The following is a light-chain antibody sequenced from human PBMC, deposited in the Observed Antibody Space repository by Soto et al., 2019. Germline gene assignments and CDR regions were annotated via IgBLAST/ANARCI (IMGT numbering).Light chain of an antibody. CDR2: GAS. CDR3: QQYGTSPPSLT. Sequence: EIVLTQSPGTLSLSPGERATLSCRASQSVSSSYLAWYQQKPGQAPRLLIYGASSRATGIPDRFSGSGSGTDFTFTISRLEPEDFAVYYCQQYGTSPPSLTFGGGTTVEIK. V-gene: IGKV3-20*01. CDR1: QSVSSSY. J-gene: IGKJ4*01.